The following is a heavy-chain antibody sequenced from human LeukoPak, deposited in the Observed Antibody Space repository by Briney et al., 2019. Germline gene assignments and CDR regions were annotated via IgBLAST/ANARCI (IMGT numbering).Heavy chain of an antibody. CDR2: ISYDGSNK. J-gene: IGHJ4*02. Sequence: PGGPLRLSCAASGFTFSSYAMHWVRQAPGKGLEWVAVISYDGSNKYYADSVKGRFTISRDNSKNTLYLQMNSLRAEDTAVYYCARSLALAVAGNWGQGTLVTVSS. V-gene: IGHV3-30-3*01. CDR3: ARSLALAVAGN. CDR1: GFTFSSYA. D-gene: IGHD6-19*01.